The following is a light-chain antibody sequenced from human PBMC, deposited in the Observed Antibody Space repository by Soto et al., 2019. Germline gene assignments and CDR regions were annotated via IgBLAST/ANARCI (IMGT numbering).Light chain of an antibody. CDR1: SSDVGGYNY. V-gene: IGLV2-14*03. CDR2: DVT. Sequence: QSVLTQPASVSGSPGQSITISCTGTSSDVGGYNYVSWYQQHPGKAPKLMIYDVTTRPSGVSNRFSGSKSGNTASLTISGLQAEDEADYYCSSYTSSSTLDVVFGGGTKVTVL. J-gene: IGLJ2*01. CDR3: SSYTSSSTLDVV.